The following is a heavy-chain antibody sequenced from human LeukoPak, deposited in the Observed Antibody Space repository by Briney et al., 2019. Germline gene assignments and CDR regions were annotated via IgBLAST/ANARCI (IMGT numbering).Heavy chain of an antibody. CDR1: GYTFTSYD. J-gene: IGHJ6*03. CDR2: MNPNSGNT. V-gene: IGHV1-8*01. Sequence: ASVKVSCKASGYTFTSYDINWVRQATGQGLEWMGGMNPNSGNTGYAQKFQGRVTMTRNTSISTAYMELSSLRSEDTAVYFCARKGPANYYYYYMDVWGKGTTVTVSS. CDR3: ARKGPANYYYYYMDV. D-gene: IGHD2-2*01.